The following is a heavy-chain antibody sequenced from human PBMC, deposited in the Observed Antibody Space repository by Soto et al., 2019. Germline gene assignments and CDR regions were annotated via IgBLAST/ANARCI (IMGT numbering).Heavy chain of an antibody. J-gene: IGHJ4*02. Sequence: GGSLRLCCAASGFTFSSYAMSWVRQAPGKGLEWVSAISGSGGSTYYADSVKGRFTISRDNSKNTLYLQMNSLRAEDTAVYYCAKISRYSIAAAGTHPDYGGQGTLVTVSA. CDR1: GFTFSSYA. V-gene: IGHV3-23*01. CDR3: AKISRYSIAAAGTHPDY. CDR2: ISGSGGST. D-gene: IGHD6-13*01.